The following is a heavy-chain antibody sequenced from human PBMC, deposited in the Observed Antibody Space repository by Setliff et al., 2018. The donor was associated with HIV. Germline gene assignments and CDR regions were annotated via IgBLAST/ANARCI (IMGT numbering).Heavy chain of an antibody. CDR2: VHFSGTT. CDR3: ARPSLGIGGGSKFDS. D-gene: IGHD3-3*01. CDR1: GGSMRSTTYY. Sequence: SETLSLTCTVSGGSMRSTTYYWGWVRQPPGKGLEWIGDVHFSGTTYYNPSLKSRVTVSVDPSQNQFSLRLISVTAADAAMYYCARPSLGIGGGSKFDSWGQGTLVTVSS. V-gene: IGHV4-39*01. J-gene: IGHJ4*02.